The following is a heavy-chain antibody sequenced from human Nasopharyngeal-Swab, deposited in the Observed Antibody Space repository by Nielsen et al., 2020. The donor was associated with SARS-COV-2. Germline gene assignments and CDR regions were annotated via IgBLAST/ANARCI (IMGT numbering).Heavy chain of an antibody. CDR3: AKDSDGMDV. J-gene: IGHJ6*02. V-gene: IGHV3-9*01. CDR1: GFTFDDYA. CDR2: ISWNSGSI. Sequence: GGSLRLSCAASGFTFDDYAMHWVRQAPGKGLEWVSGISWNSGSIGYADSVKGRFTISRDNAKHSLYLQMNSLRAEDTALYYCAKDSDGMDVWGQGTTVTVSS.